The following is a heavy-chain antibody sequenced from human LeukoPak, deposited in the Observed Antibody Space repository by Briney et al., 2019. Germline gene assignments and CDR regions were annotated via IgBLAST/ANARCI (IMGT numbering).Heavy chain of an antibody. CDR1: GFSASSNY. J-gene: IGHJ3*02. V-gene: IGHV3-53*01. Sequence: GGSLRLSCAPSGFSASSNYMTWVRQAPGKGLEWLSVVYSGGSTYYADSVKGRFTISRDNSKNTLYLQMSSLRADATAVYFCARGGDGYNFRFSAFDIWGQGTMVTVSS. CDR3: ARGGDGYNFRFSAFDI. CDR2: VYSGGST. D-gene: IGHD5-24*01.